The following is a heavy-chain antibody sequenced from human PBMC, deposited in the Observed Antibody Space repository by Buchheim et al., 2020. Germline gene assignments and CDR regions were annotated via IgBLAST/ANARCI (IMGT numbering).Heavy chain of an antibody. CDR1: GFTFSSYG. D-gene: IGHD3-9*01. J-gene: IGHJ3*02. Sequence: QVQLVESGGGVVQPGRSLRLSCAASGFTFSSYGMHWDRQAPGKGLEWVAVISYDGSNKYYADSVKGRFTISRDNSKNTLYLQMNSLRAEDTAVYYCAMYYDILTGAHDAFDIWGQGT. CDR3: AMYYDILTGAHDAFDI. CDR2: ISYDGSNK. V-gene: IGHV3-30*03.